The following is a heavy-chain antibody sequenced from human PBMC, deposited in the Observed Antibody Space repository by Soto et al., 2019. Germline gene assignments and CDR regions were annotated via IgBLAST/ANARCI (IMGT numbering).Heavy chain of an antibody. V-gene: IGHV3-43*02. Sequence: LRLSCASSGFTFSTYAMSWVRQAPGKGLEWVSAISGTGGSTYYADSVKGRFTISRDNSKNSLYLQMNSLRTEDTALYYCAKDIAPYSNYVNSWFDPWGQGTLVTVSS. CDR1: GFTFSTYA. J-gene: IGHJ5*02. D-gene: IGHD4-4*01. CDR3: AKDIAPYSNYVNSWFDP. CDR2: ISGTGGST.